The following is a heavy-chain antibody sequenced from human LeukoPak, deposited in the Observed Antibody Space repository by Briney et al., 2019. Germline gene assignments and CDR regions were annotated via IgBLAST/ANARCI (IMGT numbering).Heavy chain of an antibody. V-gene: IGHV3-64*01. D-gene: IGHD2-15*01. J-gene: IGHJ4*02. CDR1: GFTFSSYA. CDR2: ISTNGGST. CDR3: ARGKGYCSGGRCYYYFDY. Sequence: GGSLRLSCAASGFTFSSYAMHWVRQAPGKGLEYVSGISTNGGSTYYANSVKGRFTISRDNSKNTPYLQMGTLRAEDMAVYYCARGKGYCSGGRCYYYFDYWGQGTLVTVSS.